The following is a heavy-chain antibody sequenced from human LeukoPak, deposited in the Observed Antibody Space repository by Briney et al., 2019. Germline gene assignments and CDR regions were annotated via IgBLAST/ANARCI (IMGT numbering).Heavy chain of an antibody. CDR1: GFTFDDYA. V-gene: IGHV3-9*01. D-gene: IGHD5-12*01. J-gene: IGHJ4*02. CDR3: AKDRGYSGYDSDFDY. CDR2: ISWNSGSI. Sequence: PGGSLRLSCAASGFTFDDYAMHWVRQAPGKGLEWVSGISWNSGSIGYADSVKGRFTISRDNAKNSLYLQMNSLRAEDTALYYCAKDRGYSGYDSDFDYWGQGTLVTVSS.